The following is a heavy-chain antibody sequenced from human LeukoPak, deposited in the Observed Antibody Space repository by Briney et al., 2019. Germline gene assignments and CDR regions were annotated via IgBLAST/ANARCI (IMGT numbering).Heavy chain of an antibody. V-gene: IGHV4-34*01. J-gene: IGHJ3*01. CDR2: INHGGTT. CDR1: SLSFSGYY. D-gene: IGHD3-22*01. CDR3: AVRGTMMVVARQQPDVIDV. Sequence: SETLSFTCAGYSLSFSGYYWSWIRQWQGKGRKWIVQINHGGTTNYNPSLKSRVTISVDSSMRQFSLQLNSVTAADTAVYYCAVRGTMMVVARQQPDVIDVWGQGTMVTVSS.